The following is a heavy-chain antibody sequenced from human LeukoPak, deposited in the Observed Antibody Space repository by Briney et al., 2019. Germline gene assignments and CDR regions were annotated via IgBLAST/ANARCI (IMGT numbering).Heavy chain of an antibody. J-gene: IGHJ5*02. CDR1: GFTFSTYG. D-gene: IGHD3-10*01. Sequence: GGSLRLSCVASGFTFSTYGMSWVRQAPGKGLEWVAAVSSTGSGTYYPESLKGRFIISRDNSQNTVFLQMSSLRPEDTAFYFCAKDGPLLWFGPTDAWGQGILVTVSS. CDR3: AKDGPLLWFGPTDA. CDR2: VSSTGSGT. V-gene: IGHV3-23*01.